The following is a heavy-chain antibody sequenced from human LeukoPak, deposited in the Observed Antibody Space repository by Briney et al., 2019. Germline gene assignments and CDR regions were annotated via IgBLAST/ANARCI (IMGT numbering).Heavy chain of an antibody. V-gene: IGHV4-59*01. CDR1: GGSITSDY. J-gene: IGHJ5*02. Sequence: SGPTLVNPSETLSLTCTVSGGSITSDYWSWIRQPPGKGLEWIGYVYDSGSTNYNPSLKSRVTMSVDTSKNQFSLNLSSVTAADTAVYYCARDRPADSPYNWFDPWGQGTLVTVSS. CDR3: ARDRPADSPYNWFDP. D-gene: IGHD2-2*01. CDR2: VYDSGST.